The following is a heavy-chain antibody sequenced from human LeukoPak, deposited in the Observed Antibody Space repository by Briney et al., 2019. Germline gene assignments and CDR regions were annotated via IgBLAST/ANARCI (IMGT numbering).Heavy chain of an antibody. CDR1: EFSVGSNY. D-gene: IGHD2-8*02. J-gene: IGHJ5*02. Sequence: GGSLRLSCAASEFSVGSNYMTWVRQAPGGGVEWIGFFRSKAYGGTAEYAASVKGTFSISRDDSKSIAYLQLNSLRTEDTAVYYCTVQVVPSDNWFDPWGQGTLVTVSS. CDR2: FRSKAYGGTA. CDR3: TVQVVPSDNWFDP. V-gene: IGHV3-49*04.